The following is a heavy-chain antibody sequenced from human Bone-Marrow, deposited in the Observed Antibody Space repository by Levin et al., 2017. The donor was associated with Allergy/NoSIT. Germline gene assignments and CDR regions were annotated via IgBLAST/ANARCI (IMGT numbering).Heavy chain of an antibody. D-gene: IGHD2-15*01. CDR2: ITTNGGST. J-gene: IGHJ6*03. CDR1: GFTFRSYA. Sequence: PSETLSLTCAASGFTFRSYAMSWVRRAPGKGLEWVSAITTNGGSTYYADSVKGRFTISRDNSKNTLYLQMNSLRAEDTAVYYCAKDLYYCDGGSCYPAFYVYSYMDVWGKGTTVTVSS. CDR3: AKDLYYCDGGSCYPAFYVYSYMDV. V-gene: IGHV3-23*01.